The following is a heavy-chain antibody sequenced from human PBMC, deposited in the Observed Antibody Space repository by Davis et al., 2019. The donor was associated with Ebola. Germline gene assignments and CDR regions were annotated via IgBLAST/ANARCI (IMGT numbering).Heavy chain of an antibody. Sequence: ASVKVSCKASGYTFTSYYMHWVRQAPGQGLEWMGIINPSGGSTSYAQKFQGRVTMTRDTSTSTVYMELSSLKSEDTAVYYCARAQFPTTSDHWGQGTLVTVSS. CDR2: INPSGGST. V-gene: IGHV1-46*01. D-gene: IGHD1-1*01. CDR3: ARAQFPTTSDH. J-gene: IGHJ4*02. CDR1: GYTFTSYY.